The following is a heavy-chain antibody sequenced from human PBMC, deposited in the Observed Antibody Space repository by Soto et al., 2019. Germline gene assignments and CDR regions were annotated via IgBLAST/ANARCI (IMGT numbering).Heavy chain of an antibody. CDR2: IYSSGST. D-gene: IGHD6-6*01. CDR3: AREDAARIERWFDA. J-gene: IGHJ5*02. Sequence: QVQLQESGPRRVKPSQTLSLSCAFSVGSIISASYSWNWIRQSPGRGLEWIGHIYSSGSTYYNPSLKSRVSISVDTSNNQFSLKLTSVTAADTAVYFCAREDAARIERWFDAWGQGILVTVSS. V-gene: IGHV4-31*11. CDR1: VGSIISASYS.